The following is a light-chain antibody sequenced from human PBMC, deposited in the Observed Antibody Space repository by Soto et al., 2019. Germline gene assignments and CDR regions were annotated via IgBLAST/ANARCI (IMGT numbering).Light chain of an antibody. CDR2: NAS. V-gene: IGKV1-5*03. Sequence: DIQMTQSPSTLSASVGDRVAITCRASQTLTGWLAWDQQKPGKAPKLLISNASNLESGVPSRFSGSGSGTDFTLTISSLQPDDFATYYCQKYSMYHLTFGGGTKVEI. J-gene: IGKJ4*01. CDR1: QTLTGW. CDR3: QKYSMYHLT.